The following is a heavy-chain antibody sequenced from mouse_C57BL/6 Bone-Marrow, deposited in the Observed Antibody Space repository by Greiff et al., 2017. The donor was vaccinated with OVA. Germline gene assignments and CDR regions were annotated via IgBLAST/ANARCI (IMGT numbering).Heavy chain of an antibody. CDR3: ARDYYGSSYWYVDV. CDR2: IDPSDSYT. Sequence: VQLQQPGAELVKPGASVKLSCKASGYTFTSYWMHWVKQRPGQGLEWIGVIDPSDSYTNYNQKFKGKATLTVDTSSSTAYMQLSSLTSADAAVYYCARDYYGSSYWYVDVWGTGTTVTVSS. D-gene: IGHD1-1*01. J-gene: IGHJ1*03. V-gene: IGHV1-69*02. CDR1: GYTFTSYW.